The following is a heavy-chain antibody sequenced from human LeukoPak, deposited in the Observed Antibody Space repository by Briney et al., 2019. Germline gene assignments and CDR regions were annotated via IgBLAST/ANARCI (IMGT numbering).Heavy chain of an antibody. J-gene: IGHJ6*02. CDR1: GFTFSSYS. Sequence: GGSLRLSCAASGFTFSSYSMNWVRQVPGKGLEWVSSISSSSSYIYYADSVKGRFTISRDNAKNSLYLQMNSLRAEDTAVYYCASRTRGYSYGHDRYDMDVWGQGTTVTVSS. CDR3: ASRTRGYSYGHDRYDMDV. CDR2: ISSSSSYI. D-gene: IGHD5-18*01. V-gene: IGHV3-21*01.